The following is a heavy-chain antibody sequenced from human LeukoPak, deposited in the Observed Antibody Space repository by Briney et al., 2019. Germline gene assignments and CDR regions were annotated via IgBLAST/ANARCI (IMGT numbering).Heavy chain of an antibody. CDR2: ISGSGGST. Sequence: GGSLRLSCTASGFTFSNTWMNWVRQAPGKGLEWVSAISGSGGSTYYADSVKGRFTISRDNSKNTLYLQMNSLRAEDTAVYYCAKDPALTTGIVGATNFDYWGQGTLVTVSS. D-gene: IGHD1-26*01. CDR1: GFTFSNTW. CDR3: AKDPALTTGIVGATNFDY. J-gene: IGHJ4*02. V-gene: IGHV3-23*01.